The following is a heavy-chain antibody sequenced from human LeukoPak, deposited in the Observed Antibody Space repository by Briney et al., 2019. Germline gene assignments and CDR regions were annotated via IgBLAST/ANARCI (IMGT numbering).Heavy chain of an antibody. D-gene: IGHD6-13*01. CDR3: AKTRGAAAGLFDY. V-gene: IGHV3-9*01. CDR1: GFTFDDYA. J-gene: IGHJ4*02. Sequence: GGSLRLSCAASGFTFDDYAMHWVRQAPGKGLEWVSGISWNSGSIGYADSVKGRFTISRDNAKNSLYLQMNSLRAEDTALYYCAKTRGAAAGLFDYWGQGTLVTVSS. CDR2: ISWNSGSI.